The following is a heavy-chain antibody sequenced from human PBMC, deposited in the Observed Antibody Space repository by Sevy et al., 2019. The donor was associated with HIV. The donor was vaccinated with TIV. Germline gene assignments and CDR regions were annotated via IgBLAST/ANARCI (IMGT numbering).Heavy chain of an antibody. CDR3: ARSTNSAALDY. V-gene: IGHV3-30*03. J-gene: IGHJ4*02. Sequence: GGSLRLSCAASGFTFSSYGMHWVRQAPGKGLEWVAVISYDGSNKYYADSVKGRFTISRDNSKNTLSLQMNSLRAEDTAVYYCARSTNSAALDYWGQGTPVTVSS. CDR1: GFTFSSYG. D-gene: IGHD2-2*01. CDR2: ISYDGSNK.